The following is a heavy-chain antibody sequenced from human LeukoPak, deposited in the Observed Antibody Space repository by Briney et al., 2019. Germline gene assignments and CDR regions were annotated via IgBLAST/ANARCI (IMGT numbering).Heavy chain of an antibody. Sequence: GGSLRLSCAVSGFTFSSGAMSWVRQAPGKGLEWVSAISGSGRSTYYADPVKGRFTISRDNSKNTLYLQMNSLRAEDTALYYCANLGTTVTTPTGGYWGQGTLVTVSS. CDR3: ANLGTTVTTPTGGY. CDR2: ISGSGRST. D-gene: IGHD4-17*01. CDR1: GFTFSSGA. V-gene: IGHV3-23*01. J-gene: IGHJ4*02.